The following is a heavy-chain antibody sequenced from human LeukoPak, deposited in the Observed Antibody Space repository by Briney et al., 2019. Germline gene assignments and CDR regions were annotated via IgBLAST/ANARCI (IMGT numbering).Heavy chain of an antibody. J-gene: IGHJ4*02. CDR2: IIPIFGIA. Sequence: ASVKVSCKASGGTFSSYAISWVRQAPGQGLEWMGRIIPIFGIANYAQKFQGRATITADKSTSTAYMELSSLRSEDTAVYYCATRWSGGDDYGDLMDYWGQGTLVTVSS. CDR1: GGTFSSYA. D-gene: IGHD4-17*01. V-gene: IGHV1-69*04. CDR3: ATRWSGGDDYGDLMDY.